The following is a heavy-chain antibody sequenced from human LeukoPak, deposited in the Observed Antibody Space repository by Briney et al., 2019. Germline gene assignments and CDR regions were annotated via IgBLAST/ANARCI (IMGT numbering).Heavy chain of an antibody. D-gene: IGHD2-2*01. CDR1: GYTFTDYY. J-gene: IGHJ4*02. CDR3: ARANLLYCSSTTCLFDY. Sequence: ASVKVSCKASGYTFTDYYLHWVRQAPGQGFEWMGWINPNSGDTNYAQKFQGRVTMTRDTSISTAHMEMSRLRSDDTAVYYCARANLLYCSSTTCLFDYWGQGTLVTVSS. V-gene: IGHV1-2*02. CDR2: INPNSGDT.